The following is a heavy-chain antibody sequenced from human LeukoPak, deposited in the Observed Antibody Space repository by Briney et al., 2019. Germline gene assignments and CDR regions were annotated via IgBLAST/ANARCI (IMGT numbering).Heavy chain of an antibody. CDR1: GGSISSYY. CDR3: ARQTASNDAFDI. D-gene: IGHD4-11*01. J-gene: IGHJ3*02. CDR2: IYSSGST. V-gene: IGHV4-4*07. Sequence: SETLSLTCTVSGGSISSYYWSWIRQPAGKGLEWIGRIYSSGSTNYNPSLKSRVTMSVDTSKSQFSLMLTSVTAADTAVYYCARQTASNDAFDIWGQGTMVTVSS.